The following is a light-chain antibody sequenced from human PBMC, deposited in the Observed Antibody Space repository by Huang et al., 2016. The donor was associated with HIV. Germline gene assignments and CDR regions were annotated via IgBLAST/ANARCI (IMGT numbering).Light chain of an antibody. J-gene: IGKJ2*01. CDR1: QIVNTY. Sequence: EIVLTQSPATLSLSPGERATLSCRASQIVNTYLAWYKQKPGQSPSLLIYYESNRATGIPARFSGSGSGTDFTLTITSLEPEDFAVYYCQQRSSWPPYTFGQGTKLEIK. CDR2: YES. CDR3: QQRSSWPPYT. V-gene: IGKV3-11*01.